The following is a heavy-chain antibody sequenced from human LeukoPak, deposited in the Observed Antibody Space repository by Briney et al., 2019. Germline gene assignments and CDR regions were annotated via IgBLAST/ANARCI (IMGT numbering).Heavy chain of an antibody. CDR1: GGTFSSYA. D-gene: IGHD3-22*01. CDR2: IIPIFGTA. J-gene: IGHJ3*02. CDR3: ASYLDSRSYYDSSGYYSALI. Sequence: ASVKVSCKASGGTFSSYAISWVRQAPGQGLEWMGGIIPIFGTANYAQKFQGRVTITADESTSTAYMELSSLRSEDTAVYYCASYLDSRSYYDSSGYYSALIWGQGTMVTVSS. V-gene: IGHV1-69*13.